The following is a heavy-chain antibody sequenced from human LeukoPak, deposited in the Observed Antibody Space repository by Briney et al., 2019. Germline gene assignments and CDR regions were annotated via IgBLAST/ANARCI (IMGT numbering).Heavy chain of an antibody. V-gene: IGHV3-33*01. CDR2: IWYDGSNK. CDR3: ARDIVATGGRYFDH. J-gene: IGHJ4*02. CDR1: GFNFGGYG. D-gene: IGHD2-15*01. Sequence: QTGGSLRLSCAASGFNFGGYGMHWVRKTPGEGLEWVAAIWYDGSNKYYADSVKGRFTVSRDNSKNTLYLQMNSLRGEDTAVYYCARDIVATGGRYFDHWGQGTLVTVSS.